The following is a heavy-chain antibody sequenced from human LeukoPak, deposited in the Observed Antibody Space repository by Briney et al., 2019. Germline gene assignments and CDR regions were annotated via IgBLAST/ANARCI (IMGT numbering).Heavy chain of an antibody. V-gene: IGHV4-4*02. CDR3: AGLVGRYSSGLYYYFDY. CDR2: MYLSGTT. CDR1: GDSINSLDL. J-gene: IGHJ4*02. Sequence: SETLSLTCTVSGDSINSLDLWSWVRQPPGKGLEWIGEMYLSGTTHSNPSVKSRVTISIDKSKNQFFLNLSSVAAADTAVYYCAGLVGRYSSGLYYYFDYWGQGTLVTVSS. D-gene: IGHD3-22*01.